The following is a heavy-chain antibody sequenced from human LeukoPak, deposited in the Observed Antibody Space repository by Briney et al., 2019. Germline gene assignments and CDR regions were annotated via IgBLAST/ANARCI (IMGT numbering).Heavy chain of an antibody. V-gene: IGHV3-30-3*01. CDR1: GFTFSSYA. CDR3: ARYCSSTSCYMGGDAFDI. CDR2: ISYDGSNK. Sequence: GGSLRLSCAASGFTFSSYAMHWVRQAPGKGLEWVAVISYDGSNKYYADSVKGRFTISRDNFKNTLYLQMNSLRAEDTAVYYCARYCSSTSCYMGGDAFDIWGQGTMVTVSS. D-gene: IGHD2-2*02. J-gene: IGHJ3*02.